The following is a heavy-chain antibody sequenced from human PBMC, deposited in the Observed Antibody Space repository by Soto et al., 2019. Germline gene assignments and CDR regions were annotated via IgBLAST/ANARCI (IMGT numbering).Heavy chain of an antibody. J-gene: IGHJ6*02. Sequence: QPLSLTCGVSDGSITSGGSSRSWIRQTPGKGLEWIGYIYHSGSTYYNPSLKSRVTISVDRSKNQFSLKLSSVTAADTAVYYCARAPLAAAPDGNYYYGMDVWGQGTTVTVSS. CDR2: IYHSGST. V-gene: IGHV4-30-2*01. CDR3: ARAPLAAAPDGNYYYGMDV. D-gene: IGHD6-13*01. CDR1: DGSITSGGSS.